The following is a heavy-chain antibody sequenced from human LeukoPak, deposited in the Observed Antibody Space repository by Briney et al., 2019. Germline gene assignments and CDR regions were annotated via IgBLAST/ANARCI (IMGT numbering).Heavy chain of an antibody. D-gene: IGHD3-10*01. CDR1: GFTFSSYS. Sequence: PGGSLRLSCAASGFTFSSYSMNWVRQAPGKGLXXVSSISSSSTYIYYADSVKGRFTISRDNAKNSLYLQMNSLRAEDTAVYYCAKWFDGPGPFDYWGQGTLVTVSS. J-gene: IGHJ4*02. CDR3: AKWFDGPGPFDY. V-gene: IGHV3-21*01. CDR2: ISSSSTYI.